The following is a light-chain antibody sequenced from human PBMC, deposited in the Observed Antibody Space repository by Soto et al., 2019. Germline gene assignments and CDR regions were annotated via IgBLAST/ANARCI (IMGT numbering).Light chain of an antibody. Sequence: EIVLTQSPGTLSLSPGERATLSCRASHSVSSSYLACYQQKPDQAPRLLIYGASSRATGIPDRFSGSGSGTDFTLTISILEPEDFSVYYCQQYDISPSSTFGQGTLLEIK. CDR1: HSVSSSY. CDR3: QQYDISPSST. J-gene: IGKJ5*01. CDR2: GAS. V-gene: IGKV3-20*01.